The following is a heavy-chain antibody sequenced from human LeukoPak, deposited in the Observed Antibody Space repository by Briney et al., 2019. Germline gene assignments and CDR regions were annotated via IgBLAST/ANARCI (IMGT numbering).Heavy chain of an antibody. V-gene: IGHV4-34*01. J-gene: IGHJ4*02. CDR3: ARDYHYYDSSGYSAGYYFDY. Sequence: PSETLSLTCAVYGGSFSGYYWSWIRQPPGKGLEWIGEINHSGSTNYNPSLKSRVTISVDTSKNQFSLKLSSVTAADTAVYYCARDYHYYDSSGYSAGYYFDYWGQGTLVTASS. CDR2: INHSGST. CDR1: GGSFSGYY. D-gene: IGHD3-22*01.